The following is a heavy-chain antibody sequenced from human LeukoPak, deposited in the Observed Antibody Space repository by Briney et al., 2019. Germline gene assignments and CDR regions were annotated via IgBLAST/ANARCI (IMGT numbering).Heavy chain of an antibody. Sequence: GGSLRLSCAASGFRFSSHYMNWVRQAPGKGLEWVASIKQDGSETRYVDSVKGRFTISRDNAKNSLYLQMNSLRAEDTAFYYCAKGSSGWSTDAFDIWGQGTMVTVSS. V-gene: IGHV3-7*03. D-gene: IGHD6-19*01. CDR1: GFRFSSHY. J-gene: IGHJ3*02. CDR2: IKQDGSET. CDR3: AKGSSGWSTDAFDI.